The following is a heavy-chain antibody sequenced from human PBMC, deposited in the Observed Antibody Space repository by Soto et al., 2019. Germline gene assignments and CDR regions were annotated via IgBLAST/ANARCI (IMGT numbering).Heavy chain of an antibody. D-gene: IGHD6-19*01. CDR1: GGSISSSSYY. J-gene: IGHJ4*02. CDR2: IYYSGRT. Sequence: QLQLQESGPGLVKPSETLSLTCTVSGGSISSSSYYWGWIRQPPGKGLEWVGCIYYSGRTYYNPSLTSRVPISLDTSKNQSSPKLSSVTAADTAVYYCARHDGDFRGAVAGNVSPIDYWGQGTLVTVSS. V-gene: IGHV4-39*01. CDR3: ARHDGDFRGAVAGNVSPIDY.